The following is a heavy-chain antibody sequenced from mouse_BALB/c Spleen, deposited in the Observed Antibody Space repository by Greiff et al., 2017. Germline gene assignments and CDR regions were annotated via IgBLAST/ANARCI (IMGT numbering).Heavy chain of an antibody. D-gene: IGHD2-2*01. Sequence: EVKLEESGPGLVKPSQSLSLTCSVTGYSITSGYYWNWIRQFPGNKLEWMGYISYDGSNNYNPSLKNRISITRDTSKNQFFLKLNTVTTADTATYYCARDGAIYYGYDGWFAYWGQGTLVTVSA. CDR1: GYSITSGYY. V-gene: IGHV3-6*02. J-gene: IGHJ3*01. CDR2: ISYDGSN. CDR3: ARDGAIYYGYDGWFAY.